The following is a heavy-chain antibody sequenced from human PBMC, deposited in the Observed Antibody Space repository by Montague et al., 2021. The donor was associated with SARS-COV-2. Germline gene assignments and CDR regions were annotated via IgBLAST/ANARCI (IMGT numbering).Heavy chain of an antibody. V-gene: IGHV4-34*01. CDR1: GGSLSGYY. CDR2: INHSGST. D-gene: IGHD2-2*02. J-gene: IGHJ5*02. CDR3: ASLTLGYCTSTSCYSDWFDP. Sequence: SETLSLTCAVYGGSLSGYYWSWIRQPPGKGLEWIGEINHSGSTNYNPSLKSRVTISVDRSKNQFSLKLSSVTAAETAVYSCASLTLGYCTSTSCYSDWFDPWGQGTLVTVSS.